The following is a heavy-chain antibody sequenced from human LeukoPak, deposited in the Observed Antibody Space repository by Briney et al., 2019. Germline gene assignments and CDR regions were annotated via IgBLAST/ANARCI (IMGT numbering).Heavy chain of an antibody. CDR3: AAYYYDSSGYFAFDI. Sequence: GESLKISCKGSGYSFTSYGISWVRQAPGQGLEWMGWISAYNGNTNYAQKLQGRVTMTTDTSTSTAYMELRSLRSDDTAVYYCAAYYYDSSGYFAFDIWGQGTMVTVSS. V-gene: IGHV1-18*01. CDR1: GYSFTSYG. D-gene: IGHD3-22*01. CDR2: ISAYNGNT. J-gene: IGHJ3*02.